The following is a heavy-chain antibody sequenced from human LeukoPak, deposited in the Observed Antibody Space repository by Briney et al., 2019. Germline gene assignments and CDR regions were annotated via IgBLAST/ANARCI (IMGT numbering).Heavy chain of an antibody. CDR3: ATHIVVVPTPYYYYMDV. CDR1: GGSISSGSYY. J-gene: IGHJ6*03. Sequence: SETLSLTCTVSGGSISSGSYYWSWIRQPAGKGLEWIGRIYTSGSTNYNPSLKSRVTISVDTSKNQFSLKLSSVTAADTAVYYCATHIVVVPTPYYYYMDVWGKGTTVTVSS. D-gene: IGHD2-2*01. V-gene: IGHV4-61*02. CDR2: IYTSGST.